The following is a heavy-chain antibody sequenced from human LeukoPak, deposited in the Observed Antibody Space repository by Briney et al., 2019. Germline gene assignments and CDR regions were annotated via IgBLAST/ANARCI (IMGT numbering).Heavy chain of an antibody. Sequence: GGSLRLSCAASGFTFRTYGMHWVRQAPGKGRGWVAFISNDGTIKYYADSVKGRFTISRDNSKSTLYLQMNSLRAEDTAVYYCAQTGTSSWRYFDYWGQGTLVTVSS. CDR3: AQTGTSSWRYFDY. D-gene: IGHD6-13*01. CDR1: GFTFRTYG. V-gene: IGHV3-30*02. J-gene: IGHJ4*02. CDR2: ISNDGTIK.